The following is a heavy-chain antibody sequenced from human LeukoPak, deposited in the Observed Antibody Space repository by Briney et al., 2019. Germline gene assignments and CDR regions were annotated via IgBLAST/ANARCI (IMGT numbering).Heavy chain of an antibody. V-gene: IGHV3-30*02. Sequence: GGSLRLSCAASGFTFSNYGMHWVRQAPGKGLEWVAFIRYDGSNKYYADSVKGRFTISRDNSKNTLYLQMNSLRAEDAAVYYCAKDRVDIVATIPSGFDYWGQGTLVTVSS. CDR2: IRYDGSNK. D-gene: IGHD5-12*01. J-gene: IGHJ4*02. CDR3: AKDRVDIVATIPSGFDY. CDR1: GFTFSNYG.